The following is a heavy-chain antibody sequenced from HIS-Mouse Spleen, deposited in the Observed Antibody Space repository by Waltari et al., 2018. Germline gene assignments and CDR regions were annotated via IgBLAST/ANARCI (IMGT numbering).Heavy chain of an antibody. J-gene: IGHJ4*02. V-gene: IGHV3-30-3*01. CDR2: IAYDGSNK. Sequence: VQLVESGGAVVQPGRSLRRLFAAAGFTFTSFAMEWLRQAPGKGLEWVAVIAYDGSNKYYADSVKGRFTISRDKSKNTLYLQMNSLRAEDTAVYYCAREGSFYYFDYWGQGTLVTVSS. CDR3: AREGSFYYFDY. D-gene: IGHD6-13*01. CDR1: GFTFTSFA.